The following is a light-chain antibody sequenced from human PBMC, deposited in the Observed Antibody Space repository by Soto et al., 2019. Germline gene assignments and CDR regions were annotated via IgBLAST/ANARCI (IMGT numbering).Light chain of an antibody. V-gene: IGLV2-11*01. J-gene: IGLJ1*01. CDR2: DVS. CDR1: GSDIGGYTY. CDR3: CSFAGPQSFEV. Sequence: QSVVTQPRSVSGSPGQSGTISCTGTGSDIGGYTYVSWYQQHPGKAPKVIIYDVSERPSGVPDRFSGSKSGNPASLTISGLQPEDEADYYCCSFAGPQSFEVFGEGTKVTVL.